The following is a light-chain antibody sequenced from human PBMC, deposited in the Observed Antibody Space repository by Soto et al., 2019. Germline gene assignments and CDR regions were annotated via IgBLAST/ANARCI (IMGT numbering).Light chain of an antibody. V-gene: IGKV3-11*01. Sequence: EIVFTPSPATPSLSPGERATPSRRASQSVSGYLAWYQQKPGQAPRLLIYDASKRATGIPARFSGSGFGTDFTLTISSLEPEDFAVYYCQQNGSSPMWTFGQGTKVDIK. CDR1: QSVSGY. CDR3: QQNGSSPMWT. CDR2: DAS. J-gene: IGKJ1*01.